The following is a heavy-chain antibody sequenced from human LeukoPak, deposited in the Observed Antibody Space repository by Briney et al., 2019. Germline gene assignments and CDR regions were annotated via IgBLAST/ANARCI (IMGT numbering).Heavy chain of an antibody. D-gene: IGHD6-19*01. CDR2: ISGSGGST. V-gene: IGHV3-23*01. CDR3: AKASGWYRGAFDI. Sequence: PGGSLRLSCAASGFTFSSYAMSWVRQAPGKGLEWVSAISGSGGSTYYADSVKGRFTISRDNSKNTLYLQMNSLRAEDTAVYYRAKASGWYRGAFDIWGQGTMVTVSS. J-gene: IGHJ3*02. CDR1: GFTFSSYA.